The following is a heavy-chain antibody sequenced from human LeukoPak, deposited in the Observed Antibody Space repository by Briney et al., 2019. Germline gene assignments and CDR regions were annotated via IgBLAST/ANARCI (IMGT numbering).Heavy chain of an antibody. CDR2: INPSGGST. V-gene: IGHV1-46*01. Sequence: ASVKVSCKASGYTFTSYYMHRVRQAPGQGLEWMGIINPSGGSTSYAPKFQGRVTMTRGTSTSTVYMELSSLRSEDTAVYYCARDWGCSGGSCYENWFDPWGQGTPVTVSS. J-gene: IGHJ5*02. CDR1: GYTFTSYY. CDR3: ARDWGCSGGSCYENWFDP. D-gene: IGHD2-15*01.